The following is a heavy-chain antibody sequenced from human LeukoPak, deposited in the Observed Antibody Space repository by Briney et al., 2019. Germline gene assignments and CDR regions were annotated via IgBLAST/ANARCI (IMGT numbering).Heavy chain of an antibody. CDR2: ISYDGSNK. D-gene: IGHD5-24*01. J-gene: IGHJ5*02. Sequence: PGGSLRLSCAASGFTFSDYYMSWLRQAPGKGLEWVAVISYDGSNKYYADSVKGRFTISRDNSKNTLYLQMNSPRAEDTAVYYCGRGLSRDGYNSPWGQGTLVTVSS. V-gene: IGHV3-30*03. CDR1: GFTFSDYY. CDR3: GRGLSRDGYNSP.